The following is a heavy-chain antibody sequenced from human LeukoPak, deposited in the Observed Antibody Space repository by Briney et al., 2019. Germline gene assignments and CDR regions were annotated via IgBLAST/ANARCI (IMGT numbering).Heavy chain of an antibody. CDR2: FDPEDGET. V-gene: IGHV1-24*01. Sequence: ASEKVSCKVSGYTLTELSMHWVRQAPGKGLEWMGGFDPEDGETIYAQKFQGRVTMTEDTSTDTAYMELSSLRSEDTAVYYCATPGRYSSGWTNNYWGQGTLVTASS. CDR1: GYTLTELS. J-gene: IGHJ4*02. D-gene: IGHD6-19*01. CDR3: ATPGRYSSGWTNNY.